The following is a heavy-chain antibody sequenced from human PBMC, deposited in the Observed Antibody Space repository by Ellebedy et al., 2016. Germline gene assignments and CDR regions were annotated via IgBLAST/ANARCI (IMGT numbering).Heavy chain of an antibody. CDR1: GFTFSSYW. CDR3: ASTTMVRGVDY. J-gene: IGHJ4*02. D-gene: IGHD3-10*01. V-gene: IGHV3-7*01. CDR2: IKQDGSEK. Sequence: GESLKISCAASGFTFSSYWMSWVRQAPGKGLEWVANIKQDGSEKYYVDSVKGRFTISRDNAKNSLYLQMNSLRAEDTAVYYCASTTMVRGVDYWGQGTLVTVSS.